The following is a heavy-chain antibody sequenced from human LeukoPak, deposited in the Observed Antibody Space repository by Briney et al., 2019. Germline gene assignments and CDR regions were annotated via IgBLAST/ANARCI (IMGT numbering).Heavy chain of an antibody. V-gene: IGHV3-23*01. D-gene: IGHD3-22*01. CDR1: GFIFSDFA. J-gene: IGHJ4*02. CDR3: ARDFYDSSGYYPYYFDY. Sequence: PGGSLRLSCAASGFIFSDFAMSWVRQAPGKGLEWVSSTSSSGFSTHYTDSVKGRVTISRDNSKNSLYLQMNSLRAEDTAVYYCARDFYDSSGYYPYYFDYWGQGTLVTVSS. CDR2: TSSSGFST.